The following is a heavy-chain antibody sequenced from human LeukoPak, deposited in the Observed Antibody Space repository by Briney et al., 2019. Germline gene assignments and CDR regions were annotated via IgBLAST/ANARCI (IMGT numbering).Heavy chain of an antibody. J-gene: IGHJ3*02. CDR2: YYYVGST. D-gene: IGHD3-22*01. Sequence: SETLSLTCTVSGGSISSSSHYWAWIRQPPGKGLEWIGSYYYVGSTYYNPSLKSRVTISVDTSKNQFSLKLSSVTAADTAVYYCGRPYYDSSGYWGAFDIWGQGTMVTASS. CDR1: GGSISSSSHY. CDR3: GRPYYDSSGYWGAFDI. V-gene: IGHV4-39*01.